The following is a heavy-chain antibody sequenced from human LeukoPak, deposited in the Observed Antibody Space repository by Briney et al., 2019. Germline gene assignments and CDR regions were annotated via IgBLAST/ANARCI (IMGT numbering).Heavy chain of an antibody. V-gene: IGHV1-58*01. CDR1: GFTFTSSA. CDR3: AADGALTYDFWSGYYTLNY. Sequence: ASVKVSCKASGFTFTSSAVQWVRQARGQRLEWIGWIVVGSGNTNYAQKFQERVTITRDMSTSTAYMELSSLRSEDTAVYYCAADGALTYDFWSGYYTLNYWGQGTLVTVSS. D-gene: IGHD3-3*01. CDR2: IVVGSGNT. J-gene: IGHJ4*02.